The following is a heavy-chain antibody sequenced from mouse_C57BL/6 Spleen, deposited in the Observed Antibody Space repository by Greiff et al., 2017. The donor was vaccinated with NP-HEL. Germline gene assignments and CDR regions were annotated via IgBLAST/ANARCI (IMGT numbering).Heavy chain of an antibody. J-gene: IGHJ1*03. CDR3: ASYGSSYWYFDV. CDR1: GYTFTGYW. CDR2: ILPGSGST. Sequence: QVQLKESGAELMKPGASVKLSCKATGYTFTGYWIEWVKQRPGHGLEWIGEILPGSGSTNYNEKFKGKATFTADTSSNTAYMQHSSLTTEDSAIYYCASYGSSYWYFDVWGTGTTVTVSS. V-gene: IGHV1-9*01. D-gene: IGHD1-1*01.